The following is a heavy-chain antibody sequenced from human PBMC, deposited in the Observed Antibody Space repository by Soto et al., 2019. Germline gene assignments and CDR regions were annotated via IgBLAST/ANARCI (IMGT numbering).Heavy chain of an antibody. D-gene: IGHD3-10*01. Sequence: SETLSLTCIVSGGSITRRSSYWAWIRQPPGKGLAWVGTFYDGNTYHNPSLRRRITIAVDTSKNQSSRKLNSVAAADTAFYYCATTRGLAVGGSFDYWGQGMLVTVS. V-gene: IGHV4-39*01. CDR3: ATTRGLAVGGSFDY. CDR2: FYDGNT. CDR1: GGSITRRSSY. J-gene: IGHJ4*02.